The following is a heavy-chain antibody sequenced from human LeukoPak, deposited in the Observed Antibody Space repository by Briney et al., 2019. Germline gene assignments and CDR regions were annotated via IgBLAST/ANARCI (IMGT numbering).Heavy chain of an antibody. D-gene: IGHD3-10*02. V-gene: IGHV3-74*01. Sequence: PGGSLRLSCAASGFIFSSYWMHWVRHAPGKGLAWVSRINTDGSSTSYADSVKGRFTISRDSAKNSLYLQMNSLRAEDTAVYYCAELGITMIGGVWGKGTTVTVSS. CDR3: AELGITMIGGV. CDR2: INTDGSST. CDR1: GFIFSSYW. J-gene: IGHJ6*04.